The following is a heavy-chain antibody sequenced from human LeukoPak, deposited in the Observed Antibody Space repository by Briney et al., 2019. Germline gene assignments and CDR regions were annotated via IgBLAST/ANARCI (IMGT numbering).Heavy chain of an antibody. CDR3: ARGSRRLEY. CDR1: GFTFSSYS. V-gene: IGHV3-48*04. Sequence: GGSLRLSCVGSGFTFSSYSMNWVRLAPGKGLEWISHIGSNIGGSVSVMFYADSVKGRFTISRDNARNSVYLQMDSLRADDTAVYFCARGSRRLEYWGQGTLVTVSS. J-gene: IGHJ4*02. CDR2: IGSNIGGSVSVM.